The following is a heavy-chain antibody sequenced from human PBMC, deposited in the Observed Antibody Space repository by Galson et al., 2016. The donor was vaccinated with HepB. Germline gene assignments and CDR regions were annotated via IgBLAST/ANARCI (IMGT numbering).Heavy chain of an antibody. J-gene: IGHJ3*01. Sequence: SETLSLTCAVSGDSISNSHWWSWVRQPPGKGLEWIGEIYHSGTTNYSPSLKSRVILSVDKSKNHFSLILTSVTAADTAVYFCARRGWLLLVDGFDFWGQGTLVTVSS. V-gene: IGHV4-4*02. D-gene: IGHD3-22*01. CDR2: IYHSGTT. CDR1: GDSISNSHW. CDR3: ARRGWLLLVDGFDF.